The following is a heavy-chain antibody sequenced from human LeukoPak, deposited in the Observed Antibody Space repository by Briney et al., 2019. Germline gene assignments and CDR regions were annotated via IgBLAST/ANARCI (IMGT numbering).Heavy chain of an antibody. CDR3: ARAEKTYYDFWSGYKGYYYYYMDV. Sequence: SQTLSLTCTDSGGSISSGDYYWSWIRQPPGKGLEWIGYIYYSGSTYYNPSLKSRVTISVDTSKNQFSLKLSSVTAADTAVYYCARAEKTYYDFWSGYKGYYYYYMDVWGKGTTVTVSS. J-gene: IGHJ6*03. CDR2: IYYSGST. D-gene: IGHD3-3*01. CDR1: GGSISSGDYY. V-gene: IGHV4-30-4*08.